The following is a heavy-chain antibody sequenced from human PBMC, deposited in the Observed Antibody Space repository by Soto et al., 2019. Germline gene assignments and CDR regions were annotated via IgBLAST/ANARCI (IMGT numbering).Heavy chain of an antibody. D-gene: IGHD1-20*01. CDR1: GFTFSSYA. CDR2: ISSNGGST. V-gene: IGHV3-64*01. J-gene: IGHJ4*02. Sequence: HPGGSLRLSCAASGFTFSSYAMHWVRQAPGKGLEYVSAISSNGGSTYYANSVKGRFTISRDNSKNTLYLQMGSLRAEDMAVYYCARVDNWNDAFDYWGQGTLVTVSS. CDR3: ARVDNWNDAFDY.